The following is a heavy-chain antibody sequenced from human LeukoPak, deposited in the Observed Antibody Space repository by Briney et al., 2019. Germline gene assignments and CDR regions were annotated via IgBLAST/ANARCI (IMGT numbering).Heavy chain of an antibody. Sequence: SVKVSCKASGGTFISYAISWVRQAPGQGLEWMGGIIPIFGTANYAQKFQGRVTITADESTSTAYMELSSLRSEDTAVYYCARRGDYGGINFDYWGQGTLVTVSS. D-gene: IGHD4-23*01. V-gene: IGHV1-69*13. CDR1: GGTFISYA. CDR2: IIPIFGTA. J-gene: IGHJ4*02. CDR3: ARRGDYGGINFDY.